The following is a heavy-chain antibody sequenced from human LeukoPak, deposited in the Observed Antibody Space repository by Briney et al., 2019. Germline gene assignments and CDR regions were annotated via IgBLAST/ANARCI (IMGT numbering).Heavy chain of an antibody. CDR3: ARVDRSDYGDYVGIDY. J-gene: IGHJ4*02. Sequence: PGGSLRLSCAASGFTFSSYGMHWVRQAPGKGLEWVAVIWYDGSNKYYADSVKGRFTISGDNSKNTLYLQMNSLRAEDTAVYYCARVDRSDYGDYVGIDYWGQGTLVTVSS. V-gene: IGHV3-33*01. D-gene: IGHD4-17*01. CDR2: IWYDGSNK. CDR1: GFTFSSYG.